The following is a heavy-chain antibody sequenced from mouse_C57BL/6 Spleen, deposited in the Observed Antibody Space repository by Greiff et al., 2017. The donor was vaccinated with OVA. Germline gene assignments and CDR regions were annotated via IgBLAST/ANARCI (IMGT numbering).Heavy chain of an antibody. J-gene: IGHJ4*01. Sequence: EVQLQQSGPGLVKPSQSLSLTCSVTGYSITSGYYWNWIRQFPGNKLEWMGYISYDGSNNYNPSLKNRISITRDTSKNQFFLKLNSVTTEDTATYYCARGSNYGRGYYAMDYWGQGTSVTVSS. CDR1: GYSITSGYY. V-gene: IGHV3-6*01. CDR3: ARGSNYGRGYYAMDY. D-gene: IGHD2-5*01. CDR2: ISYDGSN.